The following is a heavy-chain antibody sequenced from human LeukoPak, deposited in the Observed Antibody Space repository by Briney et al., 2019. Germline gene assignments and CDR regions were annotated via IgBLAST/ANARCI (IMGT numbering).Heavy chain of an antibody. CDR2: IKSDGSIT. V-gene: IGHV3-74*01. J-gene: IGHJ4*02. Sequence: PGGSLRLSCAASGFTFSYYWMHWVRQAPGKGLVWVSRIKSDGSITEYADSVKGRFTISRDNSKNTLYLLVDSLRVDDTAVYFCARVFSGSGSTGSFDFWGQGTLVIVSS. D-gene: IGHD3-3*01. CDR1: GFTFSYYW. CDR3: ARVFSGSGSTGSFDF.